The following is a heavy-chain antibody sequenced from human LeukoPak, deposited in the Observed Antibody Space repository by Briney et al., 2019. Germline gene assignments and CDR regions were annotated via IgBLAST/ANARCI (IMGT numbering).Heavy chain of an antibody. CDR2: ISWDGGST. CDR3: AKDNGGNSEYYFDY. CDR1: GFTFSSYS. Sequence: PGGSLRLSCAASGFTFSSYSMNWVRQAPGKGLEWVSLISWDGGSTYCADSVKGRFTISRDNTKNSLYLQMNSLRAEDTALYYCAKDNGGNSEYYFDYWGQGTLVTVSS. D-gene: IGHD4-23*01. J-gene: IGHJ4*02. V-gene: IGHV3-43D*03.